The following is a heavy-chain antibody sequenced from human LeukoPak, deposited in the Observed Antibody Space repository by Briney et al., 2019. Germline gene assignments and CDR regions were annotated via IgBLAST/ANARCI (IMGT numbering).Heavy chain of an antibody. Sequence: SGGSLRHSCAASGFTFSNYAMHWVRQAPGKGLEWVAVISYDGPNKYYADSVKGRFTISRDNSKNTMYLQMNSLRAEDTAMYYCARAPMSYDSSGLGGAFDFWDQGTMVTVSS. D-gene: IGHD3-22*01. CDR1: GFTFSNYA. V-gene: IGHV3-30-3*01. J-gene: IGHJ3*01. CDR3: ARAPMSYDSSGLGGAFDF. CDR2: ISYDGPNK.